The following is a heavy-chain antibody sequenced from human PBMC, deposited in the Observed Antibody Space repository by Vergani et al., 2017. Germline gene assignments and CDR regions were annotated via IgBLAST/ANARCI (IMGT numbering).Heavy chain of an antibody. D-gene: IGHD7-27*01. CDR3: ARREVANWGNNWFDP. CDR1: GGSISSSSYY. V-gene: IGHV4-39*01. Sequence: QLQLQESGPGLVKPSETLSLTCTVSGGSISSSSYYWGWIRQPPGKGLEWIGSIYYSGSTYYNPSLKSRVTISVDTSKNQFSLKLSSVTAADTAVYYCARREVANWGNNWFDPWGQGTLVTVSS. J-gene: IGHJ5*02. CDR2: IYYSGST.